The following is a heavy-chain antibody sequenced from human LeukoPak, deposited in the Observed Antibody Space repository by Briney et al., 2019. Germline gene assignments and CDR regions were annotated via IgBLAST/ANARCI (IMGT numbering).Heavy chain of an antibody. D-gene: IGHD3-3*01. V-gene: IGHV4-59*01. Sequence: PSETLSLTCTVSGGSISSYYWSWIRQPPGKGLEWIGYIYYSGSTNYNPSLKSRVTISVDTSKNQFSLKLSSVTAADTAVYYCARDSSPITIFGVVHAFDIWGQGTMVTVSS. J-gene: IGHJ3*02. CDR2: IYYSGST. CDR3: ARDSSPITIFGVVHAFDI. CDR1: GGSISSYY.